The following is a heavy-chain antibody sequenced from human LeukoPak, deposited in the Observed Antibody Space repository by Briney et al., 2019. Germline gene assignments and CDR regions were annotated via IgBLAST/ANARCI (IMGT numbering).Heavy chain of an antibody. D-gene: IGHD3-3*01. CDR3: ARKPSPTTLRFLEWLRGFYFDY. CDR1: GFTFSSYA. CDR2: ISYDGSNK. V-gene: IGHV3-30-3*01. J-gene: IGHJ4*02. Sequence: GRSLRLSCAASGFTFSSYAMHWVRQAPGKGLEWVAVISYDGSNKYYADSVKGRFTISRDNSKNTLYLQMNSLRAEDTAVYYCARKPSPTTLRFLEWLRGFYFDYWGQGTLVTVSS.